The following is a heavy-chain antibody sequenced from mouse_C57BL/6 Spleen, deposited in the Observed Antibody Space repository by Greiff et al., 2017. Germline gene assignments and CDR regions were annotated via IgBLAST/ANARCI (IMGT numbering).Heavy chain of an antibody. D-gene: IGHD2-4*01. CDR3: ARSYDYGLYAMDY. Sequence: QVQLQQSGPELVKPGASVKISCKASGYAFSSSWMNWVKQRPGKGLEWIGRIYPGDGDTNYNGKFKGKATLTADKSSSTAYMQLSSLTSEDSAVYFCARSYDYGLYAMDYWGQGTSVTVSS. CDR2: IYPGDGDT. CDR1: GYAFSSSW. V-gene: IGHV1-82*01. J-gene: IGHJ4*01.